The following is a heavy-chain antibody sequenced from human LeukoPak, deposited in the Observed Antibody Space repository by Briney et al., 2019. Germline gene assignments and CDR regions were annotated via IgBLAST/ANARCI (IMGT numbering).Heavy chain of an antibody. CDR1: GYTFTNYD. V-gene: IGHV1-8*03. Sequence: GASVKVSCKASGYTFTNYDINWVRQATGQGLEWMGWMNPNSGNTGYALKFQGRVTFTRNTSISTAYMELSSLRSEDTAVYYCARDYYDSSAPLVGFDPWGQGTLATVSS. CDR2: MNPNSGNT. J-gene: IGHJ5*02. CDR3: ARDYYDSSAPLVGFDP. D-gene: IGHD3-22*01.